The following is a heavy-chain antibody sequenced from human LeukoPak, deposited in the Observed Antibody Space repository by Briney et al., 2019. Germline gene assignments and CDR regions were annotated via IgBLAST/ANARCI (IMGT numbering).Heavy chain of an antibody. CDR2: ISSSGSDI. CDR3: ARDKIEGPTFLDY. V-gene: IGHV3-48*03. D-gene: IGHD1-26*01. J-gene: IGHJ4*02. Sequence: GGSLRLSCAASGFTFSNYEMHWVRQAPGKGLEWVSYISSSGSDIYYADSVKGRFTVSRDNGKNSLFLQMDSLRAEDTALYYCARDKIEGPTFLDYWGQGALVTVSS. CDR1: GFTFSNYE.